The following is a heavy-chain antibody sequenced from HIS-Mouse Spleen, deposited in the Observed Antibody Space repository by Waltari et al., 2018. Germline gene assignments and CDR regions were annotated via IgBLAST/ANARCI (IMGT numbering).Heavy chain of an antibody. CDR1: GFPFSSYG. J-gene: IGHJ4*02. CDR3: ARTPEEYYFDY. Sequence: QVQLVESGGGVVQPGRSLRLSCAASGFPFSSYGRHWVRQAPGKGLEWVAVIWYDGSNKYYADSVKGRFTISRDNSKNTLYLQMNSLRAEDTAVYYCARTPEEYYFDYWGQGTLVTVSS. V-gene: IGHV3-33*01. CDR2: IWYDGSNK.